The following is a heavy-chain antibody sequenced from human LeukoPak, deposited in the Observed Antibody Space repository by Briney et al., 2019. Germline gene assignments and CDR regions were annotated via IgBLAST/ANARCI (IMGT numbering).Heavy chain of an antibody. J-gene: IGHJ4*02. CDR1: GFTFSSYG. CDR2: ISYDGSNK. D-gene: IGHD1-14*01. CDR3: TRGAITQDS. Sequence: GGSLRLSCAASGFTFSSYGMHWVRQAPGKGLEWVAVISYDGSNKYYADSVKGRFTISRDNSKNTLYLQMNSLRAEDTAVYYCTRGAITQDSWGQGTLVTVSS. V-gene: IGHV3-30*03.